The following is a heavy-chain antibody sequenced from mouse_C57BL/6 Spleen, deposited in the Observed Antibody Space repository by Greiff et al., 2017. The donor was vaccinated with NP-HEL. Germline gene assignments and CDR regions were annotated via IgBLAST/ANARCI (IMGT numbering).Heavy chain of an antibody. Sequence: EVKLMESGGDLVKPGGSLKLSCAASGFTFSSYGMSWVRQTPDKRLEWVATISSGGSYTYYPDSVKGRFTISRDNAKNTLYLQMSSLKSEDTAMYYCASYDYYGSSRYFDYWGQGTTLTVSS. CDR1: GFTFSSYG. J-gene: IGHJ2*01. V-gene: IGHV5-6*01. CDR2: ISSGGSYT. D-gene: IGHD1-1*01. CDR3: ASYDYYGSSRYFDY.